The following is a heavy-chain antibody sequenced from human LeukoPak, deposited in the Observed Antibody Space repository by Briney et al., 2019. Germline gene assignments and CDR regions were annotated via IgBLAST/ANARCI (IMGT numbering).Heavy chain of an antibody. J-gene: IGHJ4*02. CDR2: INPSGGST. D-gene: IGHD6-6*01. CDR1: GYTFTSYY. V-gene: IGHV1-46*01. Sequence: ASVKVSCKASGYTFTSYYMHWVRQAPGQGLEWMGIINPSGGSTSYAQKFQGRVTMTRDTSTSTVYMGLSSLGSEDTAVYYCAREKYSSSRNSHKFDYWGQGTLVTVSS. CDR3: AREKYSSSRNSHKFDY.